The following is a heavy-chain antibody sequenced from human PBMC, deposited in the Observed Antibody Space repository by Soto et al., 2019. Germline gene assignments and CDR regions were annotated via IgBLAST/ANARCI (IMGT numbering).Heavy chain of an antibody. V-gene: IGHV4-31*03. D-gene: IGHD2-2*01. CDR1: GGSISSGGHY. CDR2: IYYTGTT. Sequence: QVQLQESGPGLVKPSQALSLICTVSGGSISSGGHYWSWIRQHPGKGLEWIGYIYYTGTTYYNPSLRSRLTISVDSSRNQFSLRLSSVTAADTAVYYCAREDETSNYCDYWGQGTLVTVSS. J-gene: IGHJ4*02. CDR3: AREDETSNYCDY.